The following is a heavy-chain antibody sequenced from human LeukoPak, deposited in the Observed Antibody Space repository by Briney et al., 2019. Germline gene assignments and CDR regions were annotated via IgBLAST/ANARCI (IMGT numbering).Heavy chain of an antibody. Sequence: SETQSLTCTVSGASIRSDTYYWAWIRQPPGKGLEWIGSLWSGTTTYYNPSLTSRVTIAVDTSNNQFSLILPSLSAAHTAVYYRARGRRGNYFQDYWGQGTLVTVCS. V-gene: IGHV4-39*07. CDR3: ARGRRGNYFQDY. D-gene: IGHD1-26*01. J-gene: IGHJ4*02. CDR1: GASIRSDTYY. CDR2: LWSGTTT.